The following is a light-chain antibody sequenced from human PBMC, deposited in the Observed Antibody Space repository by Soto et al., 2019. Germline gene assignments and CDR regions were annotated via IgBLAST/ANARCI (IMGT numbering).Light chain of an antibody. V-gene: IGLV2-23*01. J-gene: IGLJ1*01. CDR3: CSYAGSPFYV. CDR2: EGS. CDR1: SSDVGSYNL. Sequence: QSALTQPASVSGSPGQSITISCTGTSSDVGSYNLVSWYQQHPGKAPKLMIYEGSKRPSGVSNRFSGSKSGNTASLTISGLQAEDEADYYRCSYAGSPFYVFGTGTKVTVL.